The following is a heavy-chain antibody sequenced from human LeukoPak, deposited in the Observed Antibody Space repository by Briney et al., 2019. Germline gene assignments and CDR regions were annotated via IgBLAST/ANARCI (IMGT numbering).Heavy chain of an antibody. CDR2: INWNSVSA. V-gene: IGHV3-9*01. Sequence: GGSLRLSCVASGFTFDDYAMHWVRHAPGKGLEWVAGINWNSVSAVHADSLKGRLTISRDNAKNSLFLQMNSLKTEDTAFYYCAKGARSSSGYTTDWGQGILVTVSS. CDR3: AKGARSSSGYTTD. D-gene: IGHD3-22*01. J-gene: IGHJ4*02. CDR1: GFTFDDYA.